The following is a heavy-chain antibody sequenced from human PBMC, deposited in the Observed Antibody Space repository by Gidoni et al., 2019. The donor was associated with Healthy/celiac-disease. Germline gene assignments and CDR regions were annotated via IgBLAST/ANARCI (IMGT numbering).Heavy chain of an antibody. CDR3: AREADSSSWYVNYYYYYGMDV. CDR1: GFTFSSYS. D-gene: IGHD6-13*01. J-gene: IGHJ6*02. V-gene: IGHV3-21*01. CDR2: ISSSSSYI. Sequence: EVQLVESGGGLVKPGGSLRLSCAASGFTFSSYSMNWVRQAPGKGLEWVSSISSSSSYIYYADSVKGRFTISRDNAKNSLYLQMNSLRAEDTAVYYCAREADSSSWYVNYYYYYGMDVWGQGTTVTVSS.